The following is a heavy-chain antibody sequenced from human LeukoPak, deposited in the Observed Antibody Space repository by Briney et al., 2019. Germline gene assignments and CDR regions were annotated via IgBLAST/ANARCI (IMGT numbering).Heavy chain of an antibody. CDR2: INNDGSGT. CDR1: GFTFSTYW. D-gene: IGHD3-3*01. Sequence: GGSVRLSCAASGFTFSTYWMHWVRQAPGKGLMWVSRINNDGSGTTYADSVKGRFTISRDNAKNTLYLQMNNLRAEDTAVYYCARGRYYFEYWGQGTLVTVSS. J-gene: IGHJ4*02. CDR3: ARGRYYFEY. V-gene: IGHV3-74*03.